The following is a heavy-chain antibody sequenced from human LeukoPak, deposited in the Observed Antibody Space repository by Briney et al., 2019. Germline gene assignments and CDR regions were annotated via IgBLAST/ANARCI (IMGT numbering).Heavy chain of an antibody. CDR3: AKQLGYCSDGSCYFPY. J-gene: IGHJ4*02. D-gene: IGHD2-15*01. V-gene: IGHV3-30-3*02. CDR1: GFTFSSNG. CDR2: ISYDGSNK. Sequence: QPGRSLRLSCAASGFTFSSNGIHWVRQAPGKGLEWVSLISYDGSNKYYADSVKGRFTISRDNSKNTLYLQMNSLRAEDTAVYYCAKQLGYCSDGSCYFPYWGQGTLVTVSS.